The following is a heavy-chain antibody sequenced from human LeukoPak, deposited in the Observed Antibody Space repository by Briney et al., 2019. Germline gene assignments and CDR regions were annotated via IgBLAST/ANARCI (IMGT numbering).Heavy chain of an antibody. CDR1: GGTFSSYA. Sequence: SVKVSCKASGGTFSSYAISWVRQAPGQGLEWMGRIIPIFGTANYAQKFQGRVTITTDESTSTAYMELSSLRSEDTAVYYCAGSFIVLMVYARDNWFNPWGQGTLVTVSS. CDR2: IIPIFGTA. D-gene: IGHD2-8*01. CDR3: AGSFIVLMVYARDNWFNP. V-gene: IGHV1-69*05. J-gene: IGHJ5*02.